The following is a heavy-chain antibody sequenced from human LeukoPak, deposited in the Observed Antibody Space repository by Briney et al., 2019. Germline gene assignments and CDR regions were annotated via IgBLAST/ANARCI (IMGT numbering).Heavy chain of an antibody. CDR2: TSPSGGTI. V-gene: IGHV3-11*01. CDR1: GFTFSDYY. Sequence: PGGSLRLSCAASGFTFSDYYMSWIRQAPETGLEWLSYTSPSGGTIYCTDSVKGRFTMSRDNAQNALYLEMNSLRAEDTAVYYCAREKKTEWTTGAFDMWGQGTMVIVSS. D-gene: IGHD3-3*01. CDR3: AREKKTEWTTGAFDM. J-gene: IGHJ3*02.